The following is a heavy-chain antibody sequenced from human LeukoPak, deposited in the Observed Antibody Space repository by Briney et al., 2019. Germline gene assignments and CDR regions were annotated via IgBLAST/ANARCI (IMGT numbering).Heavy chain of an antibody. CDR1: GYTFTTYG. D-gene: IGHD1-26*01. V-gene: IGHV1-18*01. Sequence: GASVKVSCKASGYTFTTYGISWVRQAPGQGLGWMGWISPYNGNTKYAQKVQGRVTMTTDTSTSTAYMELRSLRSDDTAVYYCARGMEPYYYMDVWGKGTTVTVSS. CDR3: ARGMEPYYYMDV. CDR2: ISPYNGNT. J-gene: IGHJ6*03.